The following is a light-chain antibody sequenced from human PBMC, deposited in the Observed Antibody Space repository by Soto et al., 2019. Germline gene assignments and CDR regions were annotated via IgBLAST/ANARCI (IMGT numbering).Light chain of an antibody. V-gene: IGKV3-15*01. CDR3: QQYNSYSPLT. Sequence: EIVMTQSPATLPVSPGERATLSCRASQSVSSNLAWYQQKPGQAPRLLIYGASTRATGIPARFSGSGSGTEFTLTISSLQPDDFATYYCQQYNSYSPLTFGGGTKWIS. CDR1: QSVSSN. J-gene: IGKJ4*01. CDR2: GAS.